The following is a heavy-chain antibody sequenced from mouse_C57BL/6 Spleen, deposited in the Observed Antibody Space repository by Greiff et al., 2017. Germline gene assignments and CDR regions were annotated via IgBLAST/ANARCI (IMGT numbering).Heavy chain of an antibody. V-gene: IGHV14-1*01. CDR2: IDPEDGDT. D-gene: IGHD1-1*01. CDR3: TPFTTVDY. CDR1: GFNIKDYY. Sequence: VQLQQSGAELVRPGASVKLSCTASGFNIKDYYMHWVKQRPEQGLEWIGRIDPEDGDTAYAPKFQGKATMTADTSPNTAYLQLSSLTSEDTAVYYCTPFTTVDYWGQGTTLTVSS. J-gene: IGHJ2*01.